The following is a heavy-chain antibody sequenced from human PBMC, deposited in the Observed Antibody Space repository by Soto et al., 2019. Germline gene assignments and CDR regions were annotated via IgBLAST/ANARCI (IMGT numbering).Heavy chain of an antibody. CDR2: IYYSGST. D-gene: IGHD3-10*01. J-gene: IGHJ6*03. Sequence: QVQLQESGPRLVKPSETLSLTCTVSGGSISSYYWSWIRQPPGKGMEWIGYIYYSGSTNYNPSLTSRVTISVDTSKNQFSLKLSSVTAADTAVYYCARGWRASAYDYCCNMAVWGKGTTVTVSS. CDR3: ARGWRASAYDYCCNMAV. CDR1: GGSISSYY. V-gene: IGHV4-59*01.